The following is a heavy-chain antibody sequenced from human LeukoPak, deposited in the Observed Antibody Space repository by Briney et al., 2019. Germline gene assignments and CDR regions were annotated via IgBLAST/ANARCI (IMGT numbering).Heavy chain of an antibody. Sequence: ASVKVSCKASGDTFTSYGISWVRQAPGQGLEWMRWIGAYNGNTNYAQKLQGRVTMTTDTSTSTAYMELRSLRSDDTAVYYCARVWAYYDFWSGPNWFDPWGQGTPVTVSS. CDR1: GDTFTSYG. V-gene: IGHV1-18*01. J-gene: IGHJ5*02. CDR3: ARVWAYYDFWSGPNWFDP. CDR2: IGAYNGNT. D-gene: IGHD3-3*01.